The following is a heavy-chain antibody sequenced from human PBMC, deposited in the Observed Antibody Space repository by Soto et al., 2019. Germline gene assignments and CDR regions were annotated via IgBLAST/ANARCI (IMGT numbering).Heavy chain of an antibody. CDR2: ISGSGGSP. CDR1: GFSFSTYT. V-gene: IGHV3-23*01. J-gene: IGHJ4*02. Sequence: GGSLXLSFAASGFSFSTYTMSWVRRAPGKGLEWVSAISGSGGSPSYADSVQGRFTISRDNPKKTLYLQMNSLRAEDTAVYYCAKARCTTSNCYVPDYWGQGTLVTVSS. CDR3: AKARCTTSNCYVPDY. D-gene: IGHD2-8*01.